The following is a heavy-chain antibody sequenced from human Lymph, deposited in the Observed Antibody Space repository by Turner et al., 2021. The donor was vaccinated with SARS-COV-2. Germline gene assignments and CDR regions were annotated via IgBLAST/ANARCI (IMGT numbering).Heavy chain of an antibody. J-gene: IGHJ4*02. CDR2: TIPIFGIA. CDR1: GGTFSTYA. Sequence: QVQLVQSGDEEKKTGSSVKVSCKASGGTFSTYAIIWVRQAPGQVLEWLGGTIPIFGIANYAQKFQGRFTITSDKFTSTAYMYLSSLRSEYTAVYYCARYATGPLGYWGRGTLVTVSS. V-gene: IGHV1-69*10. D-gene: IGHD1-1*01. CDR3: ARYATGPLGY.